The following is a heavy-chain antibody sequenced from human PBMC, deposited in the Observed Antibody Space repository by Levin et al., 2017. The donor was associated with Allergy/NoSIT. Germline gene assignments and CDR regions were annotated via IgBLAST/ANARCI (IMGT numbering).Heavy chain of an antibody. V-gene: IGHV4-31*03. J-gene: IGHJ5*02. CDR2: IYYSGST. CDR3: ARVRSVVVPAGGGWFDP. CDR1: GGSISSGGYY. Sequence: SETLSLTCTVSGGSISSGGYYWSWIRQHPGKGLEWIGYIYYSGSTYYNPSLKSRVTISVDTSKNQFSLKLSSVTAADTAVYYCARVRSVVVPAGGGWFDPWGQGTLVTVSS. D-gene: IGHD2-2*01.